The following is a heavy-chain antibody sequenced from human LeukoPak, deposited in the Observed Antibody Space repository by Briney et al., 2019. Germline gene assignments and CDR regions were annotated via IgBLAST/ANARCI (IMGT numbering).Heavy chain of an antibody. CDR2: INPSGGST. CDR3: ARDFLVPRTHFDY. V-gene: IGHV1-46*01. J-gene: IGHJ4*02. D-gene: IGHD3-3*01. CDR1: GYTLTELS. Sequence: ASVKVSCKVSGYTLTELSMHWVRQAPGQGLEWMEIINPSGGSTSYAQKFQGGVTMTRDTSTSTVYMELSSLRSEDTAVYYCARDFLVPRTHFDYWGQGTLVTVSS.